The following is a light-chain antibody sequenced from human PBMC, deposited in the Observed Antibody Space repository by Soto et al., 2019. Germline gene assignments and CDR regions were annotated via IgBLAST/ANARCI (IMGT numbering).Light chain of an antibody. Sequence: DIVMTQSPDFLAASLGERASINCRSSQSVLYNSNNKNYLAWYQQKPGQPPKLLLYWSSTRESGVPDRFSGSGSGTDFTLTISYLQAEDVAVYYCQQYFGTPFTFGPGTKVDIK. J-gene: IGKJ3*01. CDR3: QQYFGTPFT. CDR1: QSVLYNSNNKNY. V-gene: IGKV4-1*01. CDR2: WSS.